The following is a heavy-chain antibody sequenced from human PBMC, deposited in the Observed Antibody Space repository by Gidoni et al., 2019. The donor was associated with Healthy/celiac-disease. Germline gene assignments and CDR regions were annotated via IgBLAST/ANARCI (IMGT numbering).Heavy chain of an antibody. CDR3: AKDILFFGELDLGAFDI. CDR1: GFTFDDSA. Sequence: EVQLVESGGGLVQPGRSLRLSCAASGFTFDDSAMHWVRQAPGKGLEWVSGISWNSGSIGYADSVKGRFTISRDNAKNSLYLQMNSLRAEDTALYYCAKDILFFGELDLGAFDIWGQGTMVTVSS. J-gene: IGHJ3*02. D-gene: IGHD3-10*01. V-gene: IGHV3-9*01. CDR2: ISWNSGSI.